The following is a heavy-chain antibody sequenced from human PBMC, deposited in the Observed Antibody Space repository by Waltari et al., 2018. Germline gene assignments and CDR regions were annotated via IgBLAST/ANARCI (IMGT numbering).Heavy chain of an antibody. Sequence: QVQLEQSVAEVKKPGSSVKVSCKPSGGTFTNYAITWVRQAPGQGLEWMGRVLPVFGSTNHPQKFQGRGTLTADNSTTPAYMELSGLRSEDTAVYYCARRDCRGGTWFSGVLDNWGQGTLVSVSS. CDR1: GGTFTNYA. CDR2: VLPVFGST. V-gene: IGHV1-69*13. J-gene: IGHJ4*02. D-gene: IGHD2-15*01. CDR3: ARRDCRGGTWFSGVLDN.